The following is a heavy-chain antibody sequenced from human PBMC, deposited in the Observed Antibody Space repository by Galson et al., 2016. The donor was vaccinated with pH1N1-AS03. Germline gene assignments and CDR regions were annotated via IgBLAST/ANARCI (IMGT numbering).Heavy chain of an antibody. J-gene: IGHJ4*02. CDR2: VYYTGSV. CDR3: ARGRAPSPVTYYLDD. CDR1: GDSLSSSF. V-gene: IGHV4-59*01. Sequence: SETLSLTCTVSGDSLSSSFWNWIRRPPGKGLEWIGYVYYTGSVKYNPSLKSRVTISLDTSNNQFALILKSVTAADTAVYYCARGRAPSPVTYYLDDWGQGTLGTVSS.